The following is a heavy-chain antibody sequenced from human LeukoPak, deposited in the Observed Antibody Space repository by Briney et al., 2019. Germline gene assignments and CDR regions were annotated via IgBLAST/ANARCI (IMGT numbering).Heavy chain of an antibody. Sequence: PGGSLRLSCAASGFTFSSYAISWVRQAPGKGLEWVSAISGGYTYYADSVKGRFTISRDNSKNTLYLQMNSLRAEDTAVYYCAKNWGATIYYAFDIWGQGTMVTVSS. J-gene: IGHJ3*02. CDR1: GFTFSSYA. CDR3: AKNWGATIYYAFDI. CDR2: ISGGYT. V-gene: IGHV3-23*01. D-gene: IGHD5-12*01.